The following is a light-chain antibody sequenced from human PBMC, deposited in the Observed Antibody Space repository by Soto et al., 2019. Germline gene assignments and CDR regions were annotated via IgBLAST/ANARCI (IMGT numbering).Light chain of an antibody. J-gene: IGKJ1*01. CDR3: QQYNNWPPWT. V-gene: IGKV3-15*01. Sequence: EIVMTQSPATLSVSPGERATLSRRASQSVSSNLACYQQKPGQAPRLLIYGASTRATGIPARFSGSGSGTEFTLTISSLQCEDFAVYYCQQYNNWPPWTFGQGTKVDIK. CDR2: GAS. CDR1: QSVSSN.